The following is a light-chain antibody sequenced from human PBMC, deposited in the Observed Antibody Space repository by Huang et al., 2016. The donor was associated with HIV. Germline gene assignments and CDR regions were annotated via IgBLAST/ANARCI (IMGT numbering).Light chain of an antibody. Sequence: DIQMTQSPSSLSASVGDRVTITCRASQTITTRLNWYQHKPGKTPKLLIFGASNLHSGVPSRFMGSGSGTDFTFTITSLQPEDFATYYCQQSYASLWTFGQGTKVENK. V-gene: IGKV1-39*01. J-gene: IGKJ1*01. CDR1: QTITTR. CDR2: GAS. CDR3: QQSYASLWT.